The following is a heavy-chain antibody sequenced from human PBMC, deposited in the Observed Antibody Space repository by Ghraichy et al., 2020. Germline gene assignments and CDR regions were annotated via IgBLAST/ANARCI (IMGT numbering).Heavy chain of an antibody. J-gene: IGHJ4*02. V-gene: IGHV3-74*01. D-gene: IGHD1-26*01. CDR3: TRGGSPFY. CDR1: GFNFSTNW. Sequence: SCAASGFNFSTNWMNWVRLSPGKGLVWVSRINGDGTNIAYSDSVKGRFTISRDNAKNTLFLQMNSLRIEDTAMYYCTRGGSPFYWGQGALVTVSS. CDR2: INGDGTNI.